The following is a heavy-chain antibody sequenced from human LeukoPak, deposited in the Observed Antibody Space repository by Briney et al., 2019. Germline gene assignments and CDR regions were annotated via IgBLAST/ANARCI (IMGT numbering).Heavy chain of an antibody. CDR1: GFTFSSYA. CDR2: ISYDGSNK. D-gene: IGHD5-18*01. CDR3: ARRGAAGLPDY. Sequence: GGSLRLSCAASGFTFSSYAMYWVRQAPGKGLEWVAVISYDGSNKYYADSVKGRFTISRDNSKNSLYLQMNSLRAEDTAVYYCARRGAAGLPDYWGQGTLVTVSS. V-gene: IGHV3-30-3*01. J-gene: IGHJ4*02.